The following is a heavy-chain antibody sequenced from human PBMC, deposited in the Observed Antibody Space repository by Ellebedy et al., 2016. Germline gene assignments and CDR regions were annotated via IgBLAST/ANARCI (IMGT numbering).Heavy chain of an antibody. CDR3: AKGPNHLVVVSGIFDS. D-gene: IGHD2-21*01. J-gene: IGHJ5*01. Sequence: GGSLRLSXAVSGFTFSSYAMSWVRQAPGKGLEWVSAISGSGDSTYYADSVKGRFTISRDNSNNTLFLQMNSLRAEDTAVYYCAKGPNHLVVVSGIFDSWGQGTLVTVSS. V-gene: IGHV3-23*01. CDR2: ISGSGDST. CDR1: GFTFSSYA.